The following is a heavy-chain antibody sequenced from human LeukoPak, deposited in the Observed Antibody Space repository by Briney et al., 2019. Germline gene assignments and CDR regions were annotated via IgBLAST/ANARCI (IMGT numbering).Heavy chain of an antibody. V-gene: IGHV3-66*01. J-gene: IGHJ4*02. CDR1: GFTVSSNY. CDR2: IYSGGST. Sequence: GGSLRLSCAASGFTVSSNYMSWVSQAPGKGLEWVSVIYSGGSTYYADSVKGRFTISRDNSKNTLYLQMNSLRAEDTAVYYCARVGLTGYYSYYLDYWGQGTLVTVSS. CDR3: ARVGLTGYYSYYLDY. D-gene: IGHD3-9*01.